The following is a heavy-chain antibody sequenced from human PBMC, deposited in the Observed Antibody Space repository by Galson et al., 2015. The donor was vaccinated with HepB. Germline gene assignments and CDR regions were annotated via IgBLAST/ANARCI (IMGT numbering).Heavy chain of an antibody. J-gene: IGHJ4*02. D-gene: IGHD3-22*01. CDR2: ISGSGGST. CDR3: AKLDYYDSSGYYSRCF. CDR1: GFTFSSYA. Sequence: SLRLSCAASGFTFSSYAMSWVRQAPGKGLEWVSAISGSGGSTYYTDSVRGRFTISRDNSKNTLYFQMNSLRAEDTAVYYCAKLDYYDSSGYYSRCFWGQGTLVTVSS. V-gene: IGHV3-23*01.